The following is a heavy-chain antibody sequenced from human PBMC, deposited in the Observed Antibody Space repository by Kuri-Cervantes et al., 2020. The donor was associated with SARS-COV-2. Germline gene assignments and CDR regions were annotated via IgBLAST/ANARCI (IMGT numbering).Heavy chain of an antibody. J-gene: IGHJ6*03. D-gene: IGHD3-22*01. CDR1: GGSISSYY. CDR3: ARISPYYDSSQILVGDYYYYMDV. Sequence: ESLKISCTVSGGSISSYYWGWIRQPPGKGLEWIGSIYYSGSTYYNPSLKSRVTISVDTSKNQFSLKLSSVTAADTAVYYCARISPYYDSSQILVGDYYYYMDVWGKGTTVTVSS. CDR2: IYYSGST. V-gene: IGHV4-39*01.